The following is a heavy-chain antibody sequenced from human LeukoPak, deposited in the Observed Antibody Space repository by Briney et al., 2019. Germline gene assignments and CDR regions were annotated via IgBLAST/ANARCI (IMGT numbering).Heavy chain of an antibody. V-gene: IGHV4-39*07. CDR3: ARDTSGYCSGGSCYSGGWFDP. D-gene: IGHD2-15*01. Sequence: SETLSLTCTVSGGSISSTSYYWGWIRQPPGKGLEWNGSIYYVGNTYYNPSLKSRVTISVDTSNNQFSLKLSSVTAADTAVYYCARDTSGYCSGGSCYSGGWFDPWGQGTLVTVSS. CDR1: GGSISSTSYY. J-gene: IGHJ5*02. CDR2: IYYVGNT.